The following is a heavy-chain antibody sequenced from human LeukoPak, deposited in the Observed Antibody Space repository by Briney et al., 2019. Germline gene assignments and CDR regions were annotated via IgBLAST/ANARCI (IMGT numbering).Heavy chain of an antibody. CDR2: ISYDGSNK. CDR3: ARDQVMATTHYHDY. Sequence: GGSLRLSCAASGFTFSSYAMHWARQAPGKGLEWVAVISYDGSNKYYADSVKGRFTISRDNSKNTLYLQMNSLRAEDTAVYYCARDQVMATTHYHDYWGQGTLVTVSS. CDR1: GFTFSSYA. J-gene: IGHJ4*02. V-gene: IGHV3-30-3*01. D-gene: IGHD5-24*01.